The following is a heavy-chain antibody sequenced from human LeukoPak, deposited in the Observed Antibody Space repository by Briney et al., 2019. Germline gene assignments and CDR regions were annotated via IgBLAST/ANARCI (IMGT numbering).Heavy chain of an antibody. J-gene: IGHJ4*02. D-gene: IGHD4-11*01. CDR3: AREFSTVTPRFLDY. CDR1: GYTFTIYY. CDR2: INPSGGST. Sequence: GASVTVSCTASGYTFTIYYMHWVRQAPGQGLEWMGIINPSGGSTSYSQKFQGRVTMTRDTSTSTVYMELSSLRSEDTAVYYCAREFSTVTPRFLDYWGQGTLVTVSS. V-gene: IGHV1-46*01.